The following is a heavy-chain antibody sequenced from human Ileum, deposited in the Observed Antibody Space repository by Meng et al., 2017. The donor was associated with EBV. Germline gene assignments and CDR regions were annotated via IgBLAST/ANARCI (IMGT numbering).Heavy chain of an antibody. Sequence: QVPPQESGPGLVTPSVTLSLTCAVSGDSISSNNWWSRVRQPPGKGLEWIGEIYHSGSTNYNPSFKSRVTMSVDKSKNQISLNLSSVTAADTAVYYCASGRDYAWHSWGRGTLVTVSS. J-gene: IGHJ4*02. CDR3: ASGRDYAWHS. CDR2: IYHSGST. CDR1: GDSISSNNW. V-gene: IGHV4-4*02. D-gene: IGHD4-17*01.